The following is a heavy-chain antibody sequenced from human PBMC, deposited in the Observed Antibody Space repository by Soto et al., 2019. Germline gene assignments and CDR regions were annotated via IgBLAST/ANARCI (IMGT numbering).Heavy chain of an antibody. CDR3: ARDRQNYGSLDY. J-gene: IGHJ4*02. V-gene: IGHV1-18*01. CDR1: GCTLSNNYG. D-gene: IGHD4-17*01. CDR2: INSYNGVT. Sequence: QVQLVQSGAEVKNPGASVKVSCRASGCTLSNNYGISWVRQAPGQGLEWMGWINSYNGVTNNARKFQDRVTLTTDASTTTAYMELRSLRSDDTAIYYCARDRQNYGSLDYWGQGTLVTVSS.